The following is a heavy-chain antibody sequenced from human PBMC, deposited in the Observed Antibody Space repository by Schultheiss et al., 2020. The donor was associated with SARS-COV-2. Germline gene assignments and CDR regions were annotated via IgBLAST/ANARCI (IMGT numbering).Heavy chain of an antibody. V-gene: IGHV1-69*13. CDR2: IIPMFGTP. Sequence: SVKVSCKASGGTFSRYAISWVRQAPGQGLEWMGGIIPMFGTPNYAQKFQGRVTITADESTSTVYMELSSLRSEDTAVYYCARDRGVRTTVTTGLDPWGQGTLVTVSS. CDR3: ARDRGVRTTVTTGLDP. J-gene: IGHJ5*02. D-gene: IGHD4-11*01. CDR1: GGTFSRYA.